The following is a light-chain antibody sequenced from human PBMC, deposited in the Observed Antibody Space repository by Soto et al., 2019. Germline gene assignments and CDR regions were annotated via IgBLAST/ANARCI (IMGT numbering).Light chain of an antibody. CDR2: DVS. V-gene: IGLV2-14*01. CDR3: RSYASTATRV. Sequence: QSALTQPASVSGSPGQSITISCTGTSSDVGGYNSVSWYQQHPGKAPQLMIYDVSYRPSGVSDRFSGSKSGNTASLTVSGLRAEDEADYYCRSYASTATRVFGGGTKVTVL. CDR1: SSDVGGYNS. J-gene: IGLJ3*02.